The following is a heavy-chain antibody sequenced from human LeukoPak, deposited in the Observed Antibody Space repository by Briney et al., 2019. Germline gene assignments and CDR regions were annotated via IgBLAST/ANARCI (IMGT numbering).Heavy chain of an antibody. CDR1: GGSITINGYY. CDR2: IFHNGKA. J-gene: IGHJ4*02. V-gene: IGHV4-31*03. D-gene: IGHD3-22*01. Sequence: SETLSLTCTVSGGSITINGYYWTWIRRHPGKGLERIGYIFHNGKAYYNPSLKSRATISVDTSKNQFSLSLRSVTAADTALYYCAKYSSGYYYGLNWGQGALVTVAS. CDR3: AKYSSGYYYGLN.